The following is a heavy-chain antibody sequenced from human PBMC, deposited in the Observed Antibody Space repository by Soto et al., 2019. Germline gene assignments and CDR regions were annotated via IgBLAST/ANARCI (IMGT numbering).Heavy chain of an antibody. CDR1: GGSISSTSYY. V-gene: IGHV4-39*01. Sequence: SETLSLTWTVSGGSISSTSYYWGWIRQPPGKGLEWIGSIYYSGSTYYNPSLKSRVTISVDTSKNQFSLKLSSVIAADTAVYYCARRLRLSPILIAVAGTKGGIDYWGQGTLATVSS. CDR3: ARRLRLSPILIAVAGTKGGIDY. CDR2: IYYSGST. D-gene: IGHD6-19*01. J-gene: IGHJ4*02.